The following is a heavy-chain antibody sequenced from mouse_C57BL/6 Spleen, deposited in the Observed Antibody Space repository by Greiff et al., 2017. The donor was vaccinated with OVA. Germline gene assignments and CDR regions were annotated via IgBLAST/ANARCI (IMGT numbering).Heavy chain of an antibody. Sequence: EVKLVESGGGLVQPGGSMKLSCVASGFTFSNYWMNWVRQSPGQGLEWVAQIRLESDNYAKHYAVSVKGRFTISRDDSKSSVYLQQNNLMADDTCIVYCTGLYDYGEGFAYWGQGTLVTVSA. CDR1: GFTFSNYW. V-gene: IGHV6-3*01. J-gene: IGHJ3*01. D-gene: IGHD2-4*01. CDR3: TGLYDYGEGFAY. CDR2: IRLESDNYAK.